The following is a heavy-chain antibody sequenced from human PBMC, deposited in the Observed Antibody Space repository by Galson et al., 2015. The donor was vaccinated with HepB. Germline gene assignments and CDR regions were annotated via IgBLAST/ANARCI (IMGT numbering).Heavy chain of an antibody. CDR3: ARDLSRGSYRQPPGY. CDR2: ISSNGGST. CDR1: GFTFSSYA. Sequence: SLRLSCAASGFTFSSYAMHWVRQAPGKGLEYVSAISSNGGSTYYADSVKGRFTISRDNSKNTLHLQMGSLRAEDMAVYYCARDLSRGSYRQPPGYWDQGTLVTVSS. J-gene: IGHJ4*02. D-gene: IGHD3-16*02. V-gene: IGHV3-64*02.